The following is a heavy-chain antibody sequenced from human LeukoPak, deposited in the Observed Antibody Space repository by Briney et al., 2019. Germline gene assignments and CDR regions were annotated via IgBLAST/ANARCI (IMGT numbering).Heavy chain of an antibody. CDR2: IYYSGST. V-gene: IGHV4-39*01. J-gene: IGHJ6*03. CDR1: GGSISSISYY. D-gene: IGHD3-10*02. Sequence: SETLSLTCTVSGGSISSISYYWGWIRQPPGKGLEWIGSIYYSGSTYYNPSLKSRVTISVDTSKNQFSLKLSSVTAADTAVYYCARHVRSPGALYYMDVWGKGTTVTVSS. CDR3: ARHVRSPGALYYMDV.